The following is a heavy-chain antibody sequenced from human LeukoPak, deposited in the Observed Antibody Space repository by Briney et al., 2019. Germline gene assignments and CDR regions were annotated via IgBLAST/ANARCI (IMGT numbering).Heavy chain of an antibody. CDR2: IYSGGST. D-gene: IGHD3-10*01. J-gene: IGHJ5*02. CDR1: GFSVSDNS. CDR3: AGGRITMFREVMAP. Sequence: GGSLRLSCAASGFSVSDNSMSWVRQAPGKGLEWVSVIYSGGSTYYADSVKGRFTISRDNSKNTLYLQMNSLRAEDTAVYYCAGGRITMFREVMAPGGQGTLVTVSS. V-gene: IGHV3-66*01.